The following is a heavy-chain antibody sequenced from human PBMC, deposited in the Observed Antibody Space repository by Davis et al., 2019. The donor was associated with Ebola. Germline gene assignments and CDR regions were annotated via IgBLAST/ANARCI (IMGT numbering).Heavy chain of an antibody. D-gene: IGHD6-19*01. J-gene: IGHJ5*01. Sequence: PGGSLRLSCAASGFTFSDYYMSWIRQAPGKGLEWVSAISGSGGSTYYADSVKGRFTISRDNSKNTLYLQMNSLRADDTAVYYCAKDGTNSGWYRANWFDSWGQGTLVTVSS. CDR2: ISGSGGST. CDR3: AKDGTNSGWYRANWFDS. V-gene: IGHV3-23*01. CDR1: GFTFSDYY.